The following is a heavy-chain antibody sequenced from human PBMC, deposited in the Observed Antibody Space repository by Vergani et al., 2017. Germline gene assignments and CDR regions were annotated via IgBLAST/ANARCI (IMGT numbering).Heavy chain of an antibody. D-gene: IGHD6-13*01. CDR3: ARVLAAAGIRGMDV. CDR1: GGTFSSYA. J-gene: IGHJ6*02. Sequence: QVQLVQSGAEVKKPGSSVKVSCKASGGTFSSYAISWVRQAPGQGLEWMGIINPSGGSTSYAQKFQGRVTMTRDTSTSTVYMELSSLRSEDTAVYYCARVLAAAGIRGMDVWGQGTTVTVSS. CDR2: INPSGGST. V-gene: IGHV1-46*03.